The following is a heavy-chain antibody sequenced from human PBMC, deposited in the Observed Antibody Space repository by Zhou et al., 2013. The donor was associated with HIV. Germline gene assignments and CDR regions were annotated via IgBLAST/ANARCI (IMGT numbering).Heavy chain of an antibody. D-gene: IGHD2-15*01. CDR1: GYTFSIYD. V-gene: IGHV1-8*01. CDR3: AKGYCSGGDCYEGYNNFFDP. Sequence: QVQLVQSGAEVKKPGASVKVSCKASGYTFSIYDINWVRQATGQGLEWMGWMNPNSGNTGYAQKFQGRVTMTRDTSISTAYMELSSLRSEDTAVYYCAKGYCSGGDCYEGYNNFFDPWGQGTLVTVSS. CDR2: MNPNSGNT. J-gene: IGHJ5*02.